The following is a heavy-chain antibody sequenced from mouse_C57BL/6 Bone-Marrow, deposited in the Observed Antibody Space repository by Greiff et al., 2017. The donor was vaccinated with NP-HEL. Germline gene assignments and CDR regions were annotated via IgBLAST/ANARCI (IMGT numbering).Heavy chain of an antibody. CDR3: ARRDLLD. J-gene: IGHJ2*01. D-gene: IGHD1-1*01. Sequence: VKLVESGAELARPGASVKLSCKASGYTFTSYGISWVKQRTGQGLEWIGEIYPRSGNTYYNEKFKGKATLTADKSSRTAYMELRSLTSEDSAVYFCARRDLLDWGQGTTLTVSS. CDR1: GYTFTSYG. V-gene: IGHV1-81*01. CDR2: IYPRSGNT.